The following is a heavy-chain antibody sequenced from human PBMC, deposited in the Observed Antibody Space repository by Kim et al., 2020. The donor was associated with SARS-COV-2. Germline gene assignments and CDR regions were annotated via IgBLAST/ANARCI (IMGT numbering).Heavy chain of an antibody. CDR3: ARAPYYYDSSGICVY. D-gene: IGHD3-22*01. Sequence: DSVKGRFTRPRDNAKNSLYLQMNSLRAEDTAVYYCARAPYYYDSSGICVYWGQGTLVTVSS. V-gene: IGHV3-21*01. J-gene: IGHJ4*02.